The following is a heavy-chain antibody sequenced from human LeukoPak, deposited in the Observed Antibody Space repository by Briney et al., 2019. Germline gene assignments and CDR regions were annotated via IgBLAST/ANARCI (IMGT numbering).Heavy chain of an antibody. CDR3: AKSNGYGLIDY. V-gene: IGHV4-61*02. CDR2: IYSSGRT. J-gene: IGHJ4*02. D-gene: IGHD5-12*01. Sequence: PSETLSLTCTVSGDSINSNNYYWSWIRQPAGKGLEWIGRIYSSGRTNYNPSLKSRVTISLDTSRNQFSLKLSSVTAADTAMYYCAKSNGYGLIDYWGQGTLVTVSS. CDR1: GDSINSNNYY.